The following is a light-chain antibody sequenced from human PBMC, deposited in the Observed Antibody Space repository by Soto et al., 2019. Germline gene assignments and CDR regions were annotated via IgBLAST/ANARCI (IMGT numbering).Light chain of an antibody. V-gene: IGKV4-1*01. J-gene: IGKJ2*01. CDR2: WAS. CDR1: QSVLYSSNNKNY. CDR3: QEYYSTPYT. Sequence: DIVMTQSPDSLAVSLGERATINCKSSQSVLYSSNNKNYLAWYQQKPGQPPKLLIYWASTRESGVPDRFSGSGSGXXXXXTXXXXXXXDVAVYYCQEYYSTPYTFGQGTNLEIK.